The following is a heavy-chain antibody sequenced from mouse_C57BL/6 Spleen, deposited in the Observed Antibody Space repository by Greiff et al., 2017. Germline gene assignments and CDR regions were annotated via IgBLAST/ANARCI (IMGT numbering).Heavy chain of an antibody. D-gene: IGHD1-1*01. CDR2: ISWDDDK. CDR3: ARIEYLLRYGWYCDV. V-gene: IGHV8-8*01. Sequence: QVTLKASGPGILQPSQTLSLTCSFSGFSLSTFGMGVGWIRQPSGQGLEWLAHISWDDDKYYNPALKSRLTSSKDTSKNQVFLKIANVDTADTATYYWARIEYLLRYGWYCDVGGTGTTVTVAA. J-gene: IGHJ1*03. CDR1: GFSLSTFGMG.